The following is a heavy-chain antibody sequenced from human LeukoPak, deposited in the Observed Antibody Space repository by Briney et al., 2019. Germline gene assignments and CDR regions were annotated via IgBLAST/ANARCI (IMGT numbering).Heavy chain of an antibody. J-gene: IGHJ4*02. D-gene: IGHD6-13*01. Sequence: GGSLRLSCAASGFTFSSYAMSWVRQAPGKGLEWVSAISGSGGSTYYTDSVKGRFTISRDNAKNSLYLQMNSLRAEDTAVYYCARGLAAAGGPYDYWGQGTLVTVSS. V-gene: IGHV3-23*01. CDR2: ISGSGGST. CDR3: ARGLAAAGGPYDY. CDR1: GFTFSSYA.